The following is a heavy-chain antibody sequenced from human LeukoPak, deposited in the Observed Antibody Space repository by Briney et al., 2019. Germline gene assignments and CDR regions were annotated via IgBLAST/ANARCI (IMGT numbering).Heavy chain of an antibody. CDR1: GFTFSTYN. CDR2: ITSSSSYI. J-gene: IGHJ6*03. D-gene: IGHD1-26*01. CDR3: ARDPYSGNYGNDYYYYMDV. Sequence: GGSLRLSCAASGFTFSTYNMNWVRHAPGKGLEWISSITSSSSYIYYADSVKGRFTISRDNAKNSLYLQMNSLSPDDTAVYFCARDPYSGNYGNDYYYYMDVWGKGTTVTVSS. V-gene: IGHV3-21*06.